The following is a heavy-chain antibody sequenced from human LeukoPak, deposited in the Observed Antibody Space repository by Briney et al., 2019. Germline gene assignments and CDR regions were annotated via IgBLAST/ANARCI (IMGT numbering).Heavy chain of an antibody. J-gene: IGHJ4*02. D-gene: IGHD1-7*01. V-gene: IGHV3-23*01. CDR3: ARRGITGTSIDY. CDR1: GFTFSGYA. CDR2: IRGGGDGT. Sequence: GGSLRLSCAASGFTFSGYAMGWVRQAPGKGLEWVSAIRGGGDGTFYADSVKGRFTISRDNSKNTLYLQMSSLRAEDTAIYFCARRGITGTSIDYWGQGTLVTVSS.